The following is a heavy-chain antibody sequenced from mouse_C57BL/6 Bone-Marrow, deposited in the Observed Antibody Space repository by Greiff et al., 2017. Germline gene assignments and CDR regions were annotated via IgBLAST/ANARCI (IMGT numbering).Heavy chain of an antibody. CDR2: IHPSDSDT. CDR1: GYTFTSYW. V-gene: IGHV1-74*01. D-gene: IGHD1-1*01. J-gene: IGHJ2*01. CDR3: AIADYYGSLDY. Sequence: VQLQQPGAELVKPGASVKVSCKASGYTFTSYWMHWVKQRPGQGLEWIGRIHPSDSDTNYNQKFKGKATLTVDKSSSTAYMQLSSLTSEDSAVYYCAIADYYGSLDYGGQGTTLTVSS.